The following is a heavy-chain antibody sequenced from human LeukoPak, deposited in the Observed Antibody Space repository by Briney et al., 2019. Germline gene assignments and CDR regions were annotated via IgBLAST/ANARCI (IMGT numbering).Heavy chain of an antibody. CDR1: GFTFSSYS. CDR2: ISSSSSYI. V-gene: IGHV3-21*01. D-gene: IGHD2-2*02. Sequence: PGGSLRLSCAASGFTFSSYSMNWVRQAPGKGLEWVSSISSSSSYIYYADSVKGRFTISRDNAKNSLYLQMNSLRAEDTAVYYCARGYIVVVPAAIGEDFDYWGQGTLVTVSS. J-gene: IGHJ4*02. CDR3: ARGYIVVVPAAIGEDFDY.